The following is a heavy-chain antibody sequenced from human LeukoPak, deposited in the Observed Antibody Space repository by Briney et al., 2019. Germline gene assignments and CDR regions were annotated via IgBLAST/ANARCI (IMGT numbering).Heavy chain of an antibody. CDR1: GLTFSSYS. CDR2: ISSSSSYI. D-gene: IGHD3-10*01. J-gene: IGHJ4*02. CDR3: ARDDGSGSYYNLLGY. Sequence: GGSLRLSCAASGLTFSSYSMNWVRQAPGKGLEWVSSISSSSSYIYYADSVKGRFTISRDNAKNSLYLQMNSLRAEDTAVYYCARDDGSGSYYNLLGYWGQGTLVTVSS. V-gene: IGHV3-21*01.